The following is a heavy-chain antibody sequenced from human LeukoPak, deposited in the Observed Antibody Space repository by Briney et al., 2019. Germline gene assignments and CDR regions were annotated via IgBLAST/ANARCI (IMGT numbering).Heavy chain of an antibody. CDR2: INTNSGNP. Sequence: ASVKVSCKASGYTFSNYPMNWVRQAPGQGLEWMGWINTNSGNPTYAQGFTGRFVFSLDTSVSTAYLQISSLKAEDTAVYYCASEANFAYWGQGTLVTVSS. J-gene: IGHJ4*02. CDR1: GYTFSNYP. CDR3: ASEANFAY. V-gene: IGHV7-4-1*02.